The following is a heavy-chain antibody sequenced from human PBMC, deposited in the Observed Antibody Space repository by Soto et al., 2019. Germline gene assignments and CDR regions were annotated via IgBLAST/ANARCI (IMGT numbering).Heavy chain of an antibody. CDR1: RFSFTNAW. D-gene: IGHD1-26*01. Sequence: EVQLVESGGGFVQPGGSLRLSCVASRFSFTNAWMSWVSQAPGKGPEWVGRIKSKTDGGTADYAAPVKGRFTISRDYSQNTLYLHMDSLKTEDTALYHCSTDIGIYGLDIWGQGTTVTVSS. CDR2: IKSKTDGGTA. CDR3: STDIGIYGLDI. J-gene: IGHJ6*02. V-gene: IGHV3-15*01.